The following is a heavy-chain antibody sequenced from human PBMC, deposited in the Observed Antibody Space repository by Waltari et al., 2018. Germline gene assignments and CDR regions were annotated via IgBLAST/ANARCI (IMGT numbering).Heavy chain of an antibody. J-gene: IGHJ6*02. CDR2: ISYDGSNK. D-gene: IGHD2-2*01. CDR1: GFTFSSYA. V-gene: IGHV3-30-3*01. CDR3: ARGPGYYYYYYGMDV. Sequence: QVQLVESGGGVVQPGRSLRLSCAASGFTFSSYAMHWVRQAPGKGLELVAVISYDGSNKYYADSVKGLFTISRDNSKNTLYLQMNSLRAEDTAVYYCARGPGYYYYYYGMDVWGQGTTVTVSS.